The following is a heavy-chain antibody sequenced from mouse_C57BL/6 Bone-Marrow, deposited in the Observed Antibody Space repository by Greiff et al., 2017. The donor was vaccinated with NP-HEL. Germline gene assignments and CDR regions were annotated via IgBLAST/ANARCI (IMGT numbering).Heavy chain of an antibody. V-gene: IGHV1-82*01. CDR2: IYPGDGDT. Sequence: VQLQQSGPELVKPGASVKISCKASGYAFSSSWMNWVKQRPGKGLEWIGRIYPGDGDTNYNGKFKGKATLTADKSSSTAYMQLSSLTSEDSAFYFCAREGVTTVVDTRGYFDVWGTGTTVTVSS. CDR3: AREGVTTVVDTRGYFDV. J-gene: IGHJ1*03. CDR1: GYAFSSSW. D-gene: IGHD1-1*01.